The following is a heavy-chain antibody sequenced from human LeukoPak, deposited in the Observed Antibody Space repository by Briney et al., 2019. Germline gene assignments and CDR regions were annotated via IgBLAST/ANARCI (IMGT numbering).Heavy chain of an antibody. Sequence: SETLSLTCTVSGVSVSIYFWRWIRQPPGEGLEGIGDIYKRGHTNYNPSLESRVSMSVDTSKNQFSLKLRSVTAAVTAVYYCARAQEDDFWSGYPELLSYYMDDWGKGTTVAVSS. V-gene: IGHV4-59*02. CDR3: ARAQEDDFWSGYPELLSYYMDD. CDR1: GVSVSIYF. D-gene: IGHD3-3*01. CDR2: IYKRGHT. J-gene: IGHJ6*03.